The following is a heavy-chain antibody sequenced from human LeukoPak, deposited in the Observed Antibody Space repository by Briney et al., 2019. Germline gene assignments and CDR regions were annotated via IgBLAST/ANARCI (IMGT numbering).Heavy chain of an antibody. CDR2: ISSSGSTI. V-gene: IGHV3-11*01. Sequence: GPPRVNRAASGFTGRDYDLSWIRLVTGKGLEWVSYISSSGSTIYYADSVKGRFTISRDNAKNSLYLQMNSLRAEDTAVYYCARDHPLDIVVVPAAFKWFDPWGQGTLVTVSS. J-gene: IGHJ5*02. D-gene: IGHD2-2*03. CDR3: ARDHPLDIVVVPAAFKWFDP. CDR1: GFTGRDYD.